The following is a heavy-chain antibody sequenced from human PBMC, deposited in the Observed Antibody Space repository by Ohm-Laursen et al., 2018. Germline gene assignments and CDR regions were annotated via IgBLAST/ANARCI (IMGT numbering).Heavy chain of an antibody. CDR2: MNPNSGTT. V-gene: IGHV1-8*01. CDR3: ARVKAATFDI. J-gene: IGHJ3*02. Sequence: SVKVSCKPSGYTFTSYDINWVRQATGQGLEWMGWMNPNSGTTGYVQKFQGRVTMTRNTSISTAYMELSSLRSEDAAVYYCARVKAATFDIWGQGTMVTVSS. CDR1: GYTFTSYD. D-gene: IGHD2-15*01.